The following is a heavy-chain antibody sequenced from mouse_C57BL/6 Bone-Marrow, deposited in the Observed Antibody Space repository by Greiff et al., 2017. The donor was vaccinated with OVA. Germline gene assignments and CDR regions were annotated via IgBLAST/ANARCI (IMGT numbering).Heavy chain of an antibody. J-gene: IGHJ2*01. CDR1: GFTFSSYA. CDR3: ARDLRGPFDY. V-gene: IGHV5-4*01. D-gene: IGHD3-1*01. Sequence: EVKVVESGGGLVKPGGSLKLSCAASGFTFSSYAMSWVRQTPEKRLEWVATISDGGSYTYYPDNVKGRFTISRDNAKNNLYLQMSHLKSEDTAMYYCARDLRGPFDYWGQGTTLTVSS. CDR2: ISDGGSYT.